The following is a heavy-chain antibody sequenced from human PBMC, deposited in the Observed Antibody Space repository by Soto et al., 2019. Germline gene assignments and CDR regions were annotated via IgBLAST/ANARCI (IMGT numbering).Heavy chain of an antibody. V-gene: IGHV3-23*01. D-gene: IGHD3-22*01. Sequence: EVQLLESGGGLVQPGGSLRLSCAASGFTFSIYAMSWVRQAPGKGLEWVSGISASGGYTNYADSVEGRFTISRDNPKTTLYLQMDSLRAEDTGIYYCVKVRVSSGCYWFDPGGQGTLVTVSS. CDR1: GFTFSIYA. CDR2: ISASGGYT. CDR3: VKVRVSSGCYWFDP. J-gene: IGHJ5*02.